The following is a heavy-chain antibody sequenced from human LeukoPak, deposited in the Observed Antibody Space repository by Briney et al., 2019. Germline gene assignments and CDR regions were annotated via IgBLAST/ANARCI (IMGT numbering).Heavy chain of an antibody. CDR2: INHSGST. D-gene: IGHD2-21*02. V-gene: IGHV4-34*01. Sequence: SETLSLTCAVYGGSFSGYYWSWIRQPPGKGLEWIGEINHSGSTNYNPSLKSRVTISVDTSKNQFSLKLSSVTAADTAVYYCAGAYCGGDCYLDYWGQGTLVTVSS. CDR3: AGAYCGGDCYLDY. CDR1: GGSFSGYY. J-gene: IGHJ4*02.